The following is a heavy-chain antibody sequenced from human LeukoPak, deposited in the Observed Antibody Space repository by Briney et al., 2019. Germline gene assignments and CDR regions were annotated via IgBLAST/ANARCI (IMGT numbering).Heavy chain of an antibody. J-gene: IGHJ4*02. CDR3: VGGLEYYFDY. Sequence: PGGSLRLSCAASGFTFSSYSMNWVRQAPGKGLEWVSAISGSGGSTYYADSVKGRFTISRDNSKNTLYLQMNSLRAEDTAVYYCVGGLEYYFDYWGQGTLVTVSS. CDR2: ISGSGGST. D-gene: IGHD4-11*01. V-gene: IGHV3-23*01. CDR1: GFTFSSYS.